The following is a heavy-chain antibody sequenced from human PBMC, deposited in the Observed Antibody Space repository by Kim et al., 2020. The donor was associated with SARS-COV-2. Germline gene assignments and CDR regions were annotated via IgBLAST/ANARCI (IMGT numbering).Heavy chain of an antibody. CDR3: ASTNYDSSGYYFDY. Sequence: NPAHKSRVTISVDTSKNQFSLKLSSVTAADTAVYYCASTNYDSSGYYFDYWGQGTLVTVSS. D-gene: IGHD3-22*01. J-gene: IGHJ4*02. V-gene: IGHV4-4*09.